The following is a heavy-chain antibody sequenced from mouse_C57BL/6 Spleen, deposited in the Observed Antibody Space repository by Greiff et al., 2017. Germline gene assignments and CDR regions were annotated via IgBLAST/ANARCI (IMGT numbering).Heavy chain of an antibody. CDR1: GFSLTSYA. Sequence: VKLVEPGPGLVAPSQCLSITCNVSGFSLTSYAISWVRQPPGQGLEWLGVIWPGGGTNYYSALNSRLSISKDNSKSQVSLKMNSLQTDDTAVYYCARERWLLQESYWYFEVWGTGTTVTVAS. V-gene: IGHV2-9-1*01. D-gene: IGHD2-3*01. CDR3: ARERWLLQESYWYFEV. J-gene: IGHJ1*03. CDR2: IWPGGGT.